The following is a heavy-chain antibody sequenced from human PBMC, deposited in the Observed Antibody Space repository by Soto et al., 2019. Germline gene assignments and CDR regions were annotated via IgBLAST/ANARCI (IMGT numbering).Heavy chain of an antibody. V-gene: IGHV1-18*01. Sequence: ASVKVSCKASGYTFTSYGISWVRQAPGQGLEWMGWISAYNGNTNYAQKLQGRVTMTTDTSASTAYMELSSLRSEDTAVYYCARGGTTVTTRSFFYWGQGTLVTVSS. CDR2: ISAYNGNT. CDR3: ARGGTTVTTRSFFY. J-gene: IGHJ4*02. D-gene: IGHD4-17*01. CDR1: GYTFTSYG.